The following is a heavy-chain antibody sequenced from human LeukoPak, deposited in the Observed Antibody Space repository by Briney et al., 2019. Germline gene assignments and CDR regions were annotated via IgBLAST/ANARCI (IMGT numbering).Heavy chain of an antibody. J-gene: IGHJ4*02. CDR2: ISGSGGST. D-gene: IGHD4-17*01. Sequence: PGGSLRLSCAAFGFTFSSYAMSWVRQAPGKGLEWVSAISGSGGSTYYADSVKGRLTISRDNSKNTLYLQMNSLRAEDTAVYYCARVVDHDYGDYYLDYWGQGTLVTVSS. V-gene: IGHV3-23*01. CDR1: GFTFSSYA. CDR3: ARVVDHDYGDYYLDY.